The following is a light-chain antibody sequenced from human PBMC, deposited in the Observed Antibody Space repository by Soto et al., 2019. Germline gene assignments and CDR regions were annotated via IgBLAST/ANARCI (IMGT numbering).Light chain of an antibody. CDR2: KAS. V-gene: IGKV1-5*03. J-gene: IGKJ1*01. Sequence: DIQMTQSPSTLSGSVGDRVTITFRASQTISSWLAWYQQKPGKAPKLLIYKASPLNSGVPSRFSGSGSGTECTLTISSLQPDDFATYYCQHYNSYSEAFGQGTKVDIK. CDR1: QTISSW. CDR3: QHYNSYSEA.